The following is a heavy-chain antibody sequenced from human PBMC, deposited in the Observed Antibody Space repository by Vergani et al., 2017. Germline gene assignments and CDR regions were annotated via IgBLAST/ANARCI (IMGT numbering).Heavy chain of an antibody. V-gene: IGHV3-21*01. CDR3: ARDFNAHMLYYYYYGMDV. Sequence: EVQLVESGGGLVQPGGSLRLSCAASGFTFSSYSMNWVRQAPGKGLEWVSSISSSSSYIYYADSVKGRFTISRDNAKNSLYLQMNSLRAEDTAVYYCARDFNAHMLYYYYYGMDVWGQGTTVTVSS. CDR2: ISSSSSYI. J-gene: IGHJ6*02. CDR1: GFTFSSYS. D-gene: IGHD2-8*01.